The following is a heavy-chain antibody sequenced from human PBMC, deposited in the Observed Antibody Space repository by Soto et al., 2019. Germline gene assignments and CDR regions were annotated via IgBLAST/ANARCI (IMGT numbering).Heavy chain of an antibody. CDR2: ISGSGGST. J-gene: IGHJ3*01. CDR3: AKNYGRLGSYYSPGAFAL. Sequence: EVQLLESGGGLVQPGGSLRLSCAASGFTFSSYAMRWVRQAPGKGLEWVSAISGSGGSTYYADSVKGRFTISRDNSKNTRYLKMNSLRAEYTAVYSCAKNYGRLGSYYSPGAFALWGQGTMVTVSS. CDR1: GFTFSSYA. V-gene: IGHV3-23*01. D-gene: IGHD3-10*01.